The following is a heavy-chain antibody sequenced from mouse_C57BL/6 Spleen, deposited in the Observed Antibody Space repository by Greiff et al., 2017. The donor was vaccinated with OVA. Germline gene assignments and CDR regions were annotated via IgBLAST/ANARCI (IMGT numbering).Heavy chain of an antibody. CDR3: TRIYFDY. CDR2: IDPETGGT. V-gene: IGHV1-15*01. J-gene: IGHJ2*01. Sequence: QVQLQQPGAELVRPGASVTLSCKASGYTFTDYEMHWVKQTPVHGLEWIGAIDPETGGTAYNQKFKGKAILTADKSSSTAYMELRSLTSEDSAVYYCTRIYFDYWGQGTTLTVSS. CDR1: GYTFTDYE.